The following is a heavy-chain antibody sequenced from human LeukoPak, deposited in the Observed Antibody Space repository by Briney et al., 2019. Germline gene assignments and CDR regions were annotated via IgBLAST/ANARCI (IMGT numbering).Heavy chain of an antibody. CDR2: INGDGSST. CDR3: ARGGGSNWSY. CDR1: GFTFSSYW. Sequence: GGSLRLSCAASGFTFSSYWMHWVRQAPGKGLVWVSRINGDGSSTNYADSVKGRFTISRDNAKNTLYLQMNSLRAEDTAVYHCARGGGSNWSYWGQGTLVTVSS. J-gene: IGHJ4*02. V-gene: IGHV3-74*01. D-gene: IGHD6-13*01.